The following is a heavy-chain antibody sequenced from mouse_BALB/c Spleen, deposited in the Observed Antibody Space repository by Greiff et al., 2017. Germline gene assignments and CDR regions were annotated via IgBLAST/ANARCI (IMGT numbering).Heavy chain of an antibody. V-gene: IGHV14-3*02. CDR3: ARRVTTVVATKVPYYFDY. Sequence: VQLKESGAELVKPGASVKLSCTASGFNIKDTYMHWVKQRPEQGLEWIGRIDPANGNTKYDPKFQGKATITADTSSNTAYLQLSSLTSEDTAVYYCARRVTTVVATKVPYYFDYWGQGTTLTVSS. D-gene: IGHD1-1*01. J-gene: IGHJ2*01. CDR2: IDPANGNT. CDR1: GFNIKDTY.